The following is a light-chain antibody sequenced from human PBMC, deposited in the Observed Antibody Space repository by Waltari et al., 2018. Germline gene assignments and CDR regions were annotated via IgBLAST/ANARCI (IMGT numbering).Light chain of an antibody. Sequence: PVATQQPSLTVSLGGTVTLTCGSSTGAVTSGHSPSWSQQKPGQAPRTLIYDTSNKHSWTPARFSGSRLGGKAALTLAGAQAEDEAEYYCLLQYSGPWVFGGGTKLTVL. CDR3: LLQYSGPWV. CDR1: TGAVTSGHS. J-gene: IGLJ3*02. V-gene: IGLV7-46*01. CDR2: DTS.